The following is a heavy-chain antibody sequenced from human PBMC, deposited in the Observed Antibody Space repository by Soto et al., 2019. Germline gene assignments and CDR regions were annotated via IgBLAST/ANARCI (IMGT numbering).Heavy chain of an antibody. V-gene: IGHV3-33*01. D-gene: IGHD6-13*01. Sequence: QVQLVESGGGVVQPGRSLRLSCAASGFTFSSYGMHWVRQAPGKGLEWVAVIWYDGSNKYYADSVKGRFTISRDNSKNTLYLQMNSLRAEDTAVYYCARGGQLVYYYGMDVWGQGTTVTVSS. CDR2: IWYDGSNK. J-gene: IGHJ6*02. CDR1: GFTFSSYG. CDR3: ARGGQLVYYYGMDV.